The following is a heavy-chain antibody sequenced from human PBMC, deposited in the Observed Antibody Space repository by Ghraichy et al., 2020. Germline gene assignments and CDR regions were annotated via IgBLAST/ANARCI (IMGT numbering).Heavy chain of an antibody. CDR3: ATGYSSSPTGHWFDL. CDR1: GYSFTNYG. J-gene: IGHJ6*02. V-gene: IGHV1-18*04. Sequence: ASVKVSCKASGYSFTNYGISWVRQAPGQGLEWMGWISPYNGNTKYAQKLQGRVSMTTDTTTSTAYMELRSLRSDDTAVYYCATGYSSSPTGHWFDLWGQGTTVTVSS. CDR2: ISPYNGNT. D-gene: IGHD6-13*01.